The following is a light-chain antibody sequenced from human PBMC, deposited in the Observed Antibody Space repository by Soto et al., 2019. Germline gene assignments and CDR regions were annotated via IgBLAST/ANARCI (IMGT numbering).Light chain of an antibody. CDR2: GNR. CDR1: SSNIGSNT. V-gene: IGLV1-44*01. Sequence: QSVLTQPPSASGTPGQRVTISCSGSSSNIGSNTVNWYQQLPGAAPKLVIFGNRNRPSGVPEQFSGSKSGTSASLAITGLQAEDEADYYCQAYDYSLTASVFGGGT. CDR3: QAYDYSLTASV. J-gene: IGLJ3*02.